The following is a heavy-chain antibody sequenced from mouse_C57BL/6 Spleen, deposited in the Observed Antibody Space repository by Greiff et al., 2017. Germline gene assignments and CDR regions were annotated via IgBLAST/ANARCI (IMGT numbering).Heavy chain of an antibody. Sequence: QVQLQQPGAELVKPGASVKLSCKASGYTFTSYWMHWVKQRPGQGLEWIGMIHPTSGSTNYNEKFKSKSTLTVDKSSSTAYMQLSSLTSEDSAVYYCARGDGYDEFDYWGQGTLVTVSA. J-gene: IGHJ3*01. CDR3: ARGDGYDEFDY. D-gene: IGHD2-2*01. V-gene: IGHV1-64*01. CDR1: GYTFTSYW. CDR2: IHPTSGST.